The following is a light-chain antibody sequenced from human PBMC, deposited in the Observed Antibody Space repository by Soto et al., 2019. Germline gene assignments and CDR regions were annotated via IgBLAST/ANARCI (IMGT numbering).Light chain of an antibody. CDR3: QQYGSSPDT. Sequence: EIVMTQSPATLSVSPGERATLSCRASQSVSSNLAWYQQKPGQAPRLLIYDASTRATGIPARFSGSGSGTEFTLTISSLQSEDFAVYYCQQYGSSPDTFGQGTKLEIK. J-gene: IGKJ2*01. V-gene: IGKV3-15*01. CDR2: DAS. CDR1: QSVSSN.